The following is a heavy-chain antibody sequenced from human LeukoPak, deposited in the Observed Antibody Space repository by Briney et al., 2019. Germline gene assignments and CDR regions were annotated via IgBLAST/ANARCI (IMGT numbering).Heavy chain of an antibody. CDR1: GGSISSSSYY. CDR2: MHYSGTT. D-gene: IGHD3-10*01. CDR3: ARGPGSGSYLIPFDY. Sequence: SETLSLTCTVSGGSISSSSYYWGWIRQPPGKGLEWIGSMHYSGTTYNNPSLKSRVTISVDTSKNQFSLKLSSVTAADTAVYYCARGPGSGSYLIPFDYWGQGSLLTVSS. V-gene: IGHV4-39*07. J-gene: IGHJ4*02.